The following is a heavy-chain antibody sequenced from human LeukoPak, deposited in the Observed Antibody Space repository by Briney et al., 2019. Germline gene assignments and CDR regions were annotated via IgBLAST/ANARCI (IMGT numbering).Heavy chain of an antibody. J-gene: IGHJ5*02. CDR2: MNPKSGYT. CDR3: ARAPQTLWGWSAAVHNYFDP. Sequence: ASVKVSCKASGFTFTSYDINWVRQATGQGLEWMGWMNPKSGYTGCAQKFQGRVTLTRNTSISTVYMELSSLRPEDTAVYYCARAPQTLWGWSAAVHNYFDPWGQGTLVTVSS. CDR1: GFTFTSYD. V-gene: IGHV1-8*01. D-gene: IGHD3-10*01.